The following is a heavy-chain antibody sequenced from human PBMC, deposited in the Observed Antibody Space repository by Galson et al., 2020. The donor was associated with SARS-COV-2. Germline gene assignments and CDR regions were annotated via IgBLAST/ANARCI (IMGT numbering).Heavy chain of an antibody. Sequence: ASETLSLTCTVSGGSISSYYWSWIRQPPGKGLEWIGYIYYSGSTNYNPSLKSRATISVDTSKNQFSLKLSSVTAADTAVYYCARGCSGGSCYSFGYWGQGTLVTVSS. CDR2: IYYSGST. CDR1: GGSISSYY. CDR3: ARGCSGGSCYSFGY. V-gene: IGHV4-59*01. D-gene: IGHD2-15*01. J-gene: IGHJ4*02.